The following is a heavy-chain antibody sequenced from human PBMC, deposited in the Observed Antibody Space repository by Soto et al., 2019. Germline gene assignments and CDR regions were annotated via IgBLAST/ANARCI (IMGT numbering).Heavy chain of an antibody. J-gene: IGHJ5*02. CDR3: ARASTGELWVYANWFAP. Sequence: SETLSLTCTVSGGSISSGDYYWSWIRQPPGKGLEWIGFIYYSGGTYYKPSLKSRVTISVDTSKNKFSLNLSSVTAADTAVYYCARASTGELWVYANWFAPWGPGTLATVSS. CDR1: GGSISSGDYY. CDR2: IYYSGGT. V-gene: IGHV4-30-4*01. D-gene: IGHD3-16*01.